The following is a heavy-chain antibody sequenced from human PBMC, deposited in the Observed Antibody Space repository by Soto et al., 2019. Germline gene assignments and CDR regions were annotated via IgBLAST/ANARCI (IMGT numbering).Heavy chain of an antibody. CDR3: ARVGRLSITIFGVVIIARDAFDI. CDR1: GFTFSSYW. D-gene: IGHD3-3*01. V-gene: IGHV3-74*01. Sequence: GGSLRLSCAASGFTFSSYWMHWVRQAPGKGLVWVSRINSDGSSTSYADSVKGRFTISRDNAKNTLYLQMNSLRAEDTAVYYCARVGRLSITIFGVVIIARDAFDIWGQGTMVTVS. J-gene: IGHJ3*02. CDR2: INSDGSST.